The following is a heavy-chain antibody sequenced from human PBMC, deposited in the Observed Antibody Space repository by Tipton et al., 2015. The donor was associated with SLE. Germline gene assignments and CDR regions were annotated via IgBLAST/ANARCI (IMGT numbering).Heavy chain of an antibody. D-gene: IGHD1-26*01. Sequence: TLSLTCSVSGGSTNPGRYYCAFNRQPPTKGREWIGTGHHRGATYKHSSLKNRITISVDTSKNQFSLKLSSVTAADTAVYYCARRGSWWYIDLWGRGCLVTVSS. CDR1: GGSTNPGRYY. J-gene: IGHJ2*01. CDR3: ARRGSWWYIDL. CDR2: GHHRGAT. V-gene: IGHV4-39*07.